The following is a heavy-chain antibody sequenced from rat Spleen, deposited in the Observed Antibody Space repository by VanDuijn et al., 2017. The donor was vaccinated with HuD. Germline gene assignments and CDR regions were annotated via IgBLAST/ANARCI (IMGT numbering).Heavy chain of an antibody. V-gene: IGHV5-25*01. CDR1: GFTFSDYY. CDR3: ATSRGPNYVDY. CDR2: IASGSRNT. Sequence: EVQLVESDGGLVQPGRSLKLSCAASGFTFSDYYMAWVRQAPTKGLEWVATIASGSRNTYYPESVKGRFTISRDNAKSTLYLQMDSLRSEDTDTYYCATSRGPNYVDYWGQGVMVTVSS. J-gene: IGHJ2*01. D-gene: IGHD4-3*01.